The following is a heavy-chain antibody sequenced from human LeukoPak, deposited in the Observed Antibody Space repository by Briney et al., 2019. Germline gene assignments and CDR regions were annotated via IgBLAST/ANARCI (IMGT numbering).Heavy chain of an antibody. V-gene: IGHV1-2*06. J-gene: IGHJ1*01. CDR1: GYTFTGYY. Sequence: ASVKVSCKASGYTFTGYYMHWVRQAPGQGLEWMGRINPNSGGTNYAQKFQGRVTMTRDTSISTAYMELSSLRSEDTAVYYCATALSITMIVVVPKYFQHWGQGTLVTVSS. CDR3: ATALSITMIVVVPKYFQH. D-gene: IGHD3-22*01. CDR2: INPNSGGT.